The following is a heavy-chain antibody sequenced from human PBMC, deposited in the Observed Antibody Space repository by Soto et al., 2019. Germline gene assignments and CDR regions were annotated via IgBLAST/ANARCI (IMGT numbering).Heavy chain of an antibody. Sequence: PGGSLRLSCAASGSTFSNAWMSWVRQAPGKGLEWVGRIKSKTDGGTTDYAAPVKGRFTISRDDSKNTLYLQMNSLKTEDTAVYYCTTRHNSRFLEWLFQWGQGTLVTVS. D-gene: IGHD3-3*01. CDR3: TTRHNSRFLEWLFQ. CDR1: GSTFSNAW. J-gene: IGHJ4*02. V-gene: IGHV3-15*01. CDR2: IKSKTDGGTT.